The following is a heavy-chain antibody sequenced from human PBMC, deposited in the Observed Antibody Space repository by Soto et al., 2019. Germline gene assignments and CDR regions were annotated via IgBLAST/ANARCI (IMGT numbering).Heavy chain of an antibody. CDR1: GGSFSGYY. D-gene: IGHD2-2*01. V-gene: IGHV4-34*01. Sequence: SETLSLTCAVYGGSFSGYYWSWIRQPPGKGLEWIGEINHSGSTNYNPSLKSRVTISVDTSKNQFSLKLSSVTAADTAVYYCARQPVGCSSTSCYYYYYMDVWGKGTTVTVSS. J-gene: IGHJ6*03. CDR2: INHSGST. CDR3: ARQPVGCSSTSCYYYYYMDV.